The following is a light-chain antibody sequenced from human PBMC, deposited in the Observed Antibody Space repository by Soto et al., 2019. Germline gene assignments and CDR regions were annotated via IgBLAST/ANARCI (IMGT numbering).Light chain of an antibody. V-gene: IGKV3-15*01. CDR3: QQYNNWSAIT. CDR2: GAS. J-gene: IGKJ5*01. CDR1: QSVSSN. Sequence: EIVMTQSPATLSVSPGERATLSCRASQSVSSNLGWYQQRPGQAPRLLIYGASTTATGIPARFSGSRSGTEFTLTISSPQSEDSAVYYCQQYNNWSAITFGQGTRLEIK.